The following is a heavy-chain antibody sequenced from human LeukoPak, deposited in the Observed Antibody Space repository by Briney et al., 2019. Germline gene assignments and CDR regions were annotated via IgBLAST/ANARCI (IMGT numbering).Heavy chain of an antibody. CDR3: ARDNIYGSGSYDY. CDR2: IIPIFGTA. CDR1: GGTFSSYA. D-gene: IGHD3-10*01. Sequence: ASVKVSCKAAGGTFSSYAISWVRQAPGQGLEWMGGIIPIFGTANYAQKFQGRVTITTDESTTTVYMELSSLRSEDTAVYYCARDNIYGSGSYDYWGQGTLVTVSS. V-gene: IGHV1-69*05. J-gene: IGHJ4*02.